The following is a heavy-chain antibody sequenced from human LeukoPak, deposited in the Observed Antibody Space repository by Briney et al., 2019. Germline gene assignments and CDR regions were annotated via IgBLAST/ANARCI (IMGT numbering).Heavy chain of an antibody. Sequence: GGSLRLSCAASGFIVSSNYMSWVRQAPGKGLEWVSVIYRGGSTYYADSVKGRFTISRDNSKSTLYLQMNSLRAEDTAVYYCARGGSGSSGWHVGYWGQGTLVTVSS. CDR1: GFIVSSNY. V-gene: IGHV3-53*01. CDR3: ARGGSGSSGWHVGY. CDR2: IYRGGST. J-gene: IGHJ4*02. D-gene: IGHD6-19*01.